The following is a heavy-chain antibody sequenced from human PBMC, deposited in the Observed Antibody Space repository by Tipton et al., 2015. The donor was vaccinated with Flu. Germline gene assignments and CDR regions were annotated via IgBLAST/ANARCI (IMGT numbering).Heavy chain of an antibody. D-gene: IGHD3-10*01. Sequence: TLSLTCAVSGDSIRRSYCWGWIRQPPGKGLEWIGCVYHGGTTYYNPSLKSRVAISLDTFKNQFSLKLTSVTAADTAVYYCATTTYFYGSGSHDYWGQGTLVTVSS. CDR2: VYHGGTT. J-gene: IGHJ4*02. V-gene: IGHV4-38-2*01. CDR3: ATTTYFYGSGSHDY. CDR1: GDSIRRSYC.